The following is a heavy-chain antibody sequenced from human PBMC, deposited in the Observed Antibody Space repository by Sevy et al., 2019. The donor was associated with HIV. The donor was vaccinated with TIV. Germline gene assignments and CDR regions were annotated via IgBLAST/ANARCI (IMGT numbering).Heavy chain of an antibody. CDR2: INHSGST. CDR1: GGSFSGYY. V-gene: IGHV4-34*01. J-gene: IGHJ4*02. Sequence: SETLSLTCAVYGGSFSGYYWSWIRQPPGKGLEWIGEINHSGSTNYNPSLKSRVTISVDTSKNQFSLKLSSVTAADTAVYCCASAVIAAAGQRGYYFDYWGQGTLVTVSS. D-gene: IGHD6-13*01. CDR3: ASAVIAAAGQRGYYFDY.